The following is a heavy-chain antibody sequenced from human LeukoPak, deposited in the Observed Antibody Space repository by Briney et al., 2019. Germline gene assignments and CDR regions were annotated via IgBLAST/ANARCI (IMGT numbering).Heavy chain of an antibody. CDR2: IRYDGSDK. Sequence: GGSLRLSSAASGFTFSNYGIHWVRQAPGKGLEGVAFIRYDGSDKYYAGSVKGLFTISRDNSKNTLYLQMNSLTAEDTAVYYCAKDRQLSRSSPYYYYMDVWGKGTTVTVSS. V-gene: IGHV3-30*02. J-gene: IGHJ6*03. CDR3: AKDRQLSRSSPYYYYMDV. CDR1: GFTFSNYG. D-gene: IGHD6-6*01.